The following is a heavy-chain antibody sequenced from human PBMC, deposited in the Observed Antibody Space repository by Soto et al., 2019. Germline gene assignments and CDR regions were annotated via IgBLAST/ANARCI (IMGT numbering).Heavy chain of an antibody. CDR2: ISSSSSTI. Sequence: GGSLRLSCAASGFTFSSYNMNWVRQAPGKGLEWVSYISSSSSTIYYADSVKGRFTISRDNAKNSLYLQMNSLRDEDTAVYYCARDSPNTSGYYYVPFFEYWGQGTLVTVSS. J-gene: IGHJ4*02. D-gene: IGHD3-22*01. CDR3: ARDSPNTSGYYYVPFFEY. V-gene: IGHV3-48*02. CDR1: GFTFSSYN.